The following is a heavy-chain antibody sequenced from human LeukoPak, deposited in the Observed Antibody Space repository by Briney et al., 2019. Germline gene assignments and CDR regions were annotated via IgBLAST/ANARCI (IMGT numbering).Heavy chain of an antibody. J-gene: IGHJ6*02. V-gene: IGHV4-34*01. Sequence: SETLSLTCAVYGGSFSGYYWSWIRQPPGKGLEWIGEINHSGSTNYNPCLKSRVTISVDTSKNQFSLKLSSVTAADTGVYYCARALRITMVRGVIITEYYYYYGMDVWGQGTTVTVFS. CDR1: GGSFSGYY. CDR3: ARALRITMVRGVIITEYYYYYGMDV. D-gene: IGHD3-10*01. CDR2: INHSGST.